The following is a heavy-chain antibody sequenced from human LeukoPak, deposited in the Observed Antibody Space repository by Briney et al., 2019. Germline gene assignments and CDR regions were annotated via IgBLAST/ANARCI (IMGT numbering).Heavy chain of an antibody. CDR2: IYHSGST. V-gene: IGHV4-59*01. Sequence: PSETLSLTCTVSGGSIRSYYWSWIRQPPGKGLEWIGYIYHSGSTNYNPSLTSRVTMSVDTSTNQFSLKLSSVTAADTAVYYCSSHLSNAFDIWGQGTMVIVSS. D-gene: IGHD2/OR15-2a*01. CDR1: GGSIRSYY. J-gene: IGHJ3*02. CDR3: SSHLSNAFDI.